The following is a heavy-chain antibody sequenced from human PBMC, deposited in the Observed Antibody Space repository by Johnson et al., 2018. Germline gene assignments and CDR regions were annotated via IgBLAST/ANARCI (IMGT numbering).Heavy chain of an antibody. Sequence: QVQLQESGPGLVKPSQTLSLTCTVSGGSISSGGDYYWSWIRQPPGKGLEWIGYIHYSGSTSYNPSLKSRVTISVDTSKNQFSLKLSSVTAADTAVYYCAGFPLDYYDSSGYDSEYFQHWGQGTLVTVSS. CDR3: AGFPLDYYDSSGYDSEYFQH. V-gene: IGHV4-30-4*01. J-gene: IGHJ1*01. CDR1: GGSISSGGDYY. CDR2: IHYSGST. D-gene: IGHD3-22*01.